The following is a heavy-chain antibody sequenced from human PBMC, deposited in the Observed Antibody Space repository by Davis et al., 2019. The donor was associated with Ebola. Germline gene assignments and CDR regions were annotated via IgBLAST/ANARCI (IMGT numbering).Heavy chain of an antibody. Sequence: SETLSLTCTVSGGSISSYYWSWIRPPPGKGLEWIGYIHYSVSTNYNPSLKSRVPISVDTSTNQFPMKLSSVTAADTAVYYCARESSDFWSGYYAGNWFDPWGQGTLVTVSS. J-gene: IGHJ5*02. CDR2: IHYSVST. CDR1: GGSISSYY. D-gene: IGHD3-3*01. V-gene: IGHV4-59*01. CDR3: ARESSDFWSGYYAGNWFDP.